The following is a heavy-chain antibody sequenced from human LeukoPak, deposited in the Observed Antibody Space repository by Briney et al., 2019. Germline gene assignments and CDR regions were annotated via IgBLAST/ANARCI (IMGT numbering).Heavy chain of an antibody. V-gene: IGHV1-69*05. CDR1: GGTFSSYA. CDR3: ARDSLAARRGMDYYYYYMDV. D-gene: IGHD6-6*01. Sequence: ASVKVSCKASGGTFSSYAISWVRQAPGQGLEWMGGIIPIFGTANYAQKFQGRVTITTDESTSTAYMELSSPRSEDTAVYYCARDSLAARRGMDYYYYYMDVWGKGTTVTVSS. J-gene: IGHJ6*03. CDR2: IIPIFGTA.